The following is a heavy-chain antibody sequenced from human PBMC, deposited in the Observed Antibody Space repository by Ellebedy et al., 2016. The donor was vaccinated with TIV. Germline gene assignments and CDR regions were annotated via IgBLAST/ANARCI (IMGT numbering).Heavy chain of an antibody. D-gene: IGHD1-1*01. Sequence: GESLKISCAASGLTFSVYWMNWVRQPPGKGLVWVSRISSDGNSRIYADSVKGRFTISRDNAKNSLYMEMNSLRAEDTAVYYCTTDGARYYYAMDVWGQGTTVTVSS. CDR1: GLTFSVYW. CDR3: TTDGARYYYAMDV. J-gene: IGHJ6*02. CDR2: ISSDGNSR. V-gene: IGHV3-74*01.